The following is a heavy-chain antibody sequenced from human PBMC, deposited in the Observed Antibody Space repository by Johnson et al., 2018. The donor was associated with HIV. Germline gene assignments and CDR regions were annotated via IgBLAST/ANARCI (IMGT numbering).Heavy chain of an antibody. CDR3: ARDPSNGWNRGAFDI. CDR1: GFSVSTYD. Sequence: VQLVESGGGLVQPGGSLRLSCAASGFSVSTYDMHWVRQATGKGLDWVSVIGTAGDTYYLGSVKGRFTISRENAKNTLDLHMNSLRAEDTAVYYCARDPSNGWNRGAFDIWGQGTVVTVSS. V-gene: IGHV3-13*01. J-gene: IGHJ3*02. CDR2: IGTAGDT. D-gene: IGHD6-19*01.